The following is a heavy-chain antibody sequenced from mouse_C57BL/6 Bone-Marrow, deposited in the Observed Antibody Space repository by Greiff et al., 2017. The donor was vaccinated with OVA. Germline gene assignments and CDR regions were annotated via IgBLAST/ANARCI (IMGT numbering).Heavy chain of an antibody. CDR1: GYTFTSYW. CDR2: IDPSDSYT. D-gene: IGHD2-2*01. J-gene: IGHJ4*01. CDR3: ARCGYDGGAMDY. V-gene: IGHV1-69*01. Sequence: QVQLQQPGAELVMPGASVKLSCKASGYTFTSYWMHWVKQRPGQGLEWIGEIDPSDSYTNYNQKFKGKSTLTVDKSSSTAYMQLSSLTSEDSAVYYCARCGYDGGAMDYWGQGTSVTVSS.